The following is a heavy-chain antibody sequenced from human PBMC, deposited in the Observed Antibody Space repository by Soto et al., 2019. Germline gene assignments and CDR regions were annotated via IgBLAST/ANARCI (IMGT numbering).Heavy chain of an antibody. V-gene: IGHV3-23*01. D-gene: IGHD5-18*01. Sequence: GGSLRLSCAASEFTFSNYAMSWVRQAPGKGLEWVSSISDNGGTTYYADSVKGRFTISRYNSKNTLYLQMNSVRAEDTAVYYCARAYIGGYSSGPFDYWGQGTLVTVSS. CDR1: EFTFSNYA. CDR2: ISDNGGTT. CDR3: ARAYIGGYSSGPFDY. J-gene: IGHJ4*02.